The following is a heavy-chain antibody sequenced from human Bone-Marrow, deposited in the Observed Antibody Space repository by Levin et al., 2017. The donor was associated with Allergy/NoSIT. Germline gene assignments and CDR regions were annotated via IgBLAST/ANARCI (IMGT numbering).Heavy chain of an antibody. V-gene: IGHV4-61*02. CDR2: FSNTGGT. J-gene: IGHJ6*03. CDR3: ARDDRTFYYDSGNPGHYYYMDV. Sequence: TASETLSLTCTVSGGSISSGYYNWNWIRQPAGKGLEWVGRFSNTGGTEYNPSLKSRVTISPDTSRNQFSLRLTSVTAADTAVYYCARDDRTFYYDSGNPGHYYYMDVWGKGTTVTVSS. CDR1: GGSISSGYYN. D-gene: IGHD3-10*01.